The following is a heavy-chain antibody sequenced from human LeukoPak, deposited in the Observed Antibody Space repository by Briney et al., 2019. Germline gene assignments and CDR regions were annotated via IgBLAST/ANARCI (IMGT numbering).Heavy chain of an antibody. V-gene: IGHV4-59*01. Sequence: SETLSLTCTVSAGSISSYYWSWIRQPPGKGLEWIGYIYYSGSTNYNPSLKSRVTMSVDTSKNQFSLKLSSVTAVDTAVYYCARGTTPLDHWGQGTLVTVSS. CDR1: AGSISSYY. J-gene: IGHJ4*02. CDR3: ARGTTPLDH. D-gene: IGHD1-7*01. CDR2: IYYSGST.